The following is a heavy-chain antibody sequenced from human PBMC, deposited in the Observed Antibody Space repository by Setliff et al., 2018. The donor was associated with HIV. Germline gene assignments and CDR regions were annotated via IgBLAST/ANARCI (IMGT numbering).Heavy chain of an antibody. V-gene: IGHV4-59*08. D-gene: IGHD3-16*02. CDR2: IYSSGTT. Sequence: SETLSLTCTVSGDSINGYYWSWFRQPPGRGLEWIGYIYSSGTTKYNPSLKSRVTILVDTSKNQFSLRLSSVTAADTAVYYCARRSAKSSFLYFDYWGQGTRVTV. J-gene: IGHJ4*02. CDR1: GDSINGYY. CDR3: ARRSAKSSFLYFDY.